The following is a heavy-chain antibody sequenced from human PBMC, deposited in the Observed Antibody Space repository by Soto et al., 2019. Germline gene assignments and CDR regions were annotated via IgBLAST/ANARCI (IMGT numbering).Heavy chain of an antibody. CDR1: GLTFSSYA. CDR3: AKVGGSYFLYYYYGMDV. J-gene: IGHJ6*02. CDR2: ISGSGGST. V-gene: IGHV3-23*01. Sequence: GGSLRLSCAASGLTFSSYAMSWVRQAPGKGLEWVSAISGSGGSTYYADSVKGRFTISRDNSKNTLYLQMNSLRAEDTAVYYCAKVGGSYFLYYYYGMDVWGQGTTVTVSS. D-gene: IGHD1-26*01.